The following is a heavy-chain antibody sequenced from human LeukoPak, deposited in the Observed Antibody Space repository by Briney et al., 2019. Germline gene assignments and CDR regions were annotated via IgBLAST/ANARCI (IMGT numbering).Heavy chain of an antibody. J-gene: IGHJ4*02. CDR3: ATGSNRYDSSDFDY. Sequence: GGSLRLSCAAPGFTFSNAWMNWVRQAPGKGLEWVGRIYSKTDGGTTEYAVPVKGRFSISRDDSKNTLDLQMHSLKTDDTALYYCATGSNRYDSSDFDYWGQGTLVTVSS. CDR2: IYSKTDGGTT. CDR1: GFTFSNAW. V-gene: IGHV3-15*01. D-gene: IGHD3-22*01.